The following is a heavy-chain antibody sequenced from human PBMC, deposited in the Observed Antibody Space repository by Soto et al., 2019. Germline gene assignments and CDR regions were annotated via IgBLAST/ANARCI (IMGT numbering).Heavy chain of an antibody. Sequence: LRLSCAASGFTFSTYAMNWVRQAPGKGLEWVSAISGGGGTTYSADSVKGRVTISRDNSKNTLYLQVNSLRAEDTAVYYCAKVSLGALTFTDYYYYGLDVWGQGTTVTVSS. V-gene: IGHV3-23*01. CDR2: ISGGGGTT. J-gene: IGHJ6*02. CDR1: GFTFSTYA. D-gene: IGHD1-26*01. CDR3: AKVSLGALTFTDYYYYGLDV.